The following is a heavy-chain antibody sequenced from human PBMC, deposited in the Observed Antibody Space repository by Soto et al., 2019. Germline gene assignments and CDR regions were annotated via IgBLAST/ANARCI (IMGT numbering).Heavy chain of an antibody. Sequence: HSETLSLTCTVSGGSIRTYYWSWIRQPPGKGLEWIGYTYNSGSTSYNPSLESRVTISVDTSRNQFSLKLSSVTAADTAIYYCARDRRHTHGRCFDPWGQGTLVTVSS. V-gene: IGHV4-59*01. CDR3: ARDRRHTHGRCFDP. CDR1: GGSIRTYY. J-gene: IGHJ5*02. CDR2: TYNSGST. D-gene: IGHD1-26*01.